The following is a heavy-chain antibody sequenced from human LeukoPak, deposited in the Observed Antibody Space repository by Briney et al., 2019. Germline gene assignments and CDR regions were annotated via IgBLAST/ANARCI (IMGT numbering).Heavy chain of an antibody. J-gene: IGHJ4*02. CDR3: ARATLSGSPSFDY. CDR2: ISGSGGST. Sequence: PGGSLRLSCAASGFTFSSYAMSWVRQAPGKGLEWVSAISGSGGSTYYADSVKGRFTISRDNAKNTLHLQMNSLRAEDTAVYYCARATLSGSPSFDYWGQGTLVTVSS. CDR1: GFTFSSYA. D-gene: IGHD1-26*01. V-gene: IGHV3-23*01.